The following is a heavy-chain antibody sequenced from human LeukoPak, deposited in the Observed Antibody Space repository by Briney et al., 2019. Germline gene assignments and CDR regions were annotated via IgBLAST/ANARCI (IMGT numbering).Heavy chain of an antibody. CDR2: IKSKTDGGTT. D-gene: IGHD3-10*01. V-gene: IGHV3-15*01. CDR1: GFTFSNAW. CDR3: TSSPRYYYGSGSPVPPNDY. Sequence: PGGSLRLSCAASGFTFSNAWRSWVRQAPGKGLEWVGRIKSKTDGGTTDYAAPVKGRFTISRDDSKNTLYLQMSSLKTEDTAVYYCTSSPRYYYGSGSPVPPNDYWGQGTLVTVSS. J-gene: IGHJ4*02.